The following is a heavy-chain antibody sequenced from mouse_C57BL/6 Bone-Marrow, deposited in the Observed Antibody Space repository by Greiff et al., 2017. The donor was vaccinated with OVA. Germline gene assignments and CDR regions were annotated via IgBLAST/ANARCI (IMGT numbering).Heavy chain of an antibody. J-gene: IGHJ2*01. CDR1: GYTFTSYW. D-gene: IGHD1-1*01. CDR2: IHPSDGAT. V-gene: IGHV1-74*01. CDR3: AIDYGSPY. Sequence: QVQLQQPGAELVKPGASVKVSCKASGYTFTSYWMHWVKQRPGQGLEWIGGIHPSDGATSYNQKFKGKATLTVDQSSSTAYMQLSSLTSEDSAVYYCAIDYGSPYWGQGTTLTVSS.